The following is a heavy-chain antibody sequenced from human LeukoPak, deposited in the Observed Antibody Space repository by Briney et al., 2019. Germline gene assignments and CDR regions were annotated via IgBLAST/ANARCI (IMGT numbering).Heavy chain of an antibody. Sequence: GRSLRLSCAASGFTFSSYGMHWVRQAPGKGLEWVAVISYDGSNKYYADSVKGRFTISRDNSKNTLYLQMNSLRAEDTAVYYCAKDFLGSGSYFFDYWGQGTLVTVSS. J-gene: IGHJ4*02. V-gene: IGHV3-30*18. D-gene: IGHD3-10*01. CDR1: GFTFSSYG. CDR2: ISYDGSNK. CDR3: AKDFLGSGSYFFDY.